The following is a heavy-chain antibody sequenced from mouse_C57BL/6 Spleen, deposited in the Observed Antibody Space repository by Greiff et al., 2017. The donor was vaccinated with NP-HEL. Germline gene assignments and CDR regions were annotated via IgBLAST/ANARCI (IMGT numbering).Heavy chain of an antibody. CDR1: GYTFTGYW. CDR3: ARRAPYYYGSEDYFDY. Sequence: VQLVESGAELMKPGASVKLSCKATGYTFTGYWIEWVKQRPGHGLEWIGEILPGSGSTNYNEKFKGKATFTADTSSNTAYMQLSSLTTEDSAIYYCARRAPYYYGSEDYFDYWGQGTTLTVSS. CDR2: ILPGSGST. J-gene: IGHJ2*01. D-gene: IGHD1-1*01. V-gene: IGHV1-9*01.